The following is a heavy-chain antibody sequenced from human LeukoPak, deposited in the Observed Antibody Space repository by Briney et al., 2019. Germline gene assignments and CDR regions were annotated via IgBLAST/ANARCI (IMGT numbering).Heavy chain of an antibody. CDR1: GFTFSSYG. J-gene: IGHJ4*02. CDR3: ARAEGDGYVGSH. V-gene: IGHV3-33*01. Sequence: GGSLRLSCAASGFTFSSYGMHWVRQAPGKGLEWVAVILSDGSKEFYTDSVKGRFTISRDNSKNTLYLQMNSLRAEDTAVYYCARAEGDGYVGSHWGQGTLVTVSS. CDR2: ILSDGSKE. D-gene: IGHD5-24*01.